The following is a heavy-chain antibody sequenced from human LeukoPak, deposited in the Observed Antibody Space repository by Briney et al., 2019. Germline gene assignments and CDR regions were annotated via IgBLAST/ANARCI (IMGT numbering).Heavy chain of an antibody. D-gene: IGHD5-24*01. CDR1: GLTFNNHA. V-gene: IGHV3-23*01. CDR2: SSGSGRDT. J-gene: IGHJ4*02. Sequence: GGSLRLSCAGSGLTFNNHAMTWVRQAPGKGLEYVAESSGSGRDTYYADSVQGRFTISRDNSKNTLYLQMNSLRAEDTAEYYCGRRTQDGYNSPIDYWGQGTLVTVSS. CDR3: GRRTQDGYNSPIDY.